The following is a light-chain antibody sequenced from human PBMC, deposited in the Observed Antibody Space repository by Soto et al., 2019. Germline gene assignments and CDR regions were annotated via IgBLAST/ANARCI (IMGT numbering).Light chain of an antibody. J-gene: IGKJ5*01. Sequence: EIVMTQSPATLSVSPGERATLSCRASQSVSNNLAWYQQKPGQAPRLLIYGASTRATAIPARFSGSGSDSDFTLTISSLEPEDFAVYYCQQRSYPITFGQGTRLEIK. CDR1: QSVSNN. V-gene: IGKV3-15*01. CDR2: GAS. CDR3: QQRSYPIT.